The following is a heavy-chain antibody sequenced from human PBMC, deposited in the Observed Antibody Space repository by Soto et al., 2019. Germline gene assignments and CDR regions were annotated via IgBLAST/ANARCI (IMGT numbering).Heavy chain of an antibody. CDR1: GFTFSSYS. D-gene: IGHD2-8*01. V-gene: IGHV3-21*01. CDR2: ISSSSSYI. Sequence: GGSLRLSCAASGFTFSSYSMNWVRQAPGKWLEWVSSISSSSSYIYYADSVKGRFTISRDNAKNSLYLQMNSLRAEDTAVYYCARDPTHCTNGVCYPGAFDIWGQGTMVTVSS. CDR3: ARDPTHCTNGVCYPGAFDI. J-gene: IGHJ3*02.